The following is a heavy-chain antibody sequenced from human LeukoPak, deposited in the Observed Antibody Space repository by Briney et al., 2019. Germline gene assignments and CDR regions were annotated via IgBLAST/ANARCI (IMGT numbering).Heavy chain of an antibody. CDR3: ARADSMVLMAFDI. CDR2: INPNSGGT. V-gene: IGHV1-2*02. J-gene: IGHJ3*02. D-gene: IGHD3-10*01. Sequence: ASVKVSCKASGYTFTGYYMHWVRQAPGQGLEWMGWINPNSGGTNYAQKFQGRVTMTRDTSISTAYMELSRLRSDDTAVYYCARADSMVLMAFDIWGQGTMVTVSS. CDR1: GYTFTGYY.